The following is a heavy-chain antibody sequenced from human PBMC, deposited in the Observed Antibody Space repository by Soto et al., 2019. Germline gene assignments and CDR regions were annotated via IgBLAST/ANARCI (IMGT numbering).Heavy chain of an antibody. J-gene: IGHJ6*02. CDR2: IIPIFGTA. CDR1: GGTISSYT. D-gene: IGHD2-2*01. CDR3: ARSQGSSTSLEIYYYYYYGMDV. Sequence: SVKVSCKASGGTISSYTISWVRRATGQGLEWMGRIIPIFGTANYAQKFQGRVTITADESTSTAYMELSSLRSEDTAVYYCARSQGSSTSLEIYYYYYYGMDVWGQGTTVTVSS. V-gene: IGHV1-69*13.